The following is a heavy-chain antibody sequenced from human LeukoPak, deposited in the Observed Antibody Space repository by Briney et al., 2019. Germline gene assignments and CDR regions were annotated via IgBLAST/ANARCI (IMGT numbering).Heavy chain of an antibody. CDR2: ISYVGSNK. J-gene: IGHJ6*02. Sequence: PGGSLRLSCAASGFTFSSYAMHWVRQAPGKGLEWVAVISYVGSNKYYADSVKGRFTISRDNSKNTLYLQMNSLRAEDTAVYSCARDLPPVPADISNYYYYYGMDVWGQGTTVTVSS. CDR3: ARDLPPVPADISNYYYYYGMDV. V-gene: IGHV3-30-3*01. CDR1: GFTFSSYA. D-gene: IGHD2-2*01.